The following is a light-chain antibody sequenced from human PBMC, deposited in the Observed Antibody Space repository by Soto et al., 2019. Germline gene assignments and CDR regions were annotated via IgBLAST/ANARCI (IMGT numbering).Light chain of an antibody. CDR3: QQANSFPYT. J-gene: IGKJ2*01. V-gene: IGKV1-12*01. CDR2: AAS. Sequence: DIQMTQSPSSVSASVGDRVTITCRASQGISSWLAWYQQKPGKAPKLLISAASSLQSGVSSRFSGSVSWTDFLLTIIILQPEDFATYYCQQANSFPYTFCQGTKLEIK. CDR1: QGISSW.